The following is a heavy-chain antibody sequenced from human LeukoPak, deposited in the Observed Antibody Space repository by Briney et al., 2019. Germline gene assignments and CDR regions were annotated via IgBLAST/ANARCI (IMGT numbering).Heavy chain of an antibody. D-gene: IGHD2/OR15-2a*01. Sequence: GGSLRLSCAASGFTFSSYWMTWVRQDPGKGLEWVANIMQDGDAKYFVDSVKGPFTFSRDNAKNSLYLQMNSLRVEDTGVYYCARHFYGYFDSWGQGTLVTVSS. CDR3: ARHFYGYFDS. CDR1: GFTFSSYW. V-gene: IGHV3-7*01. CDR2: IMQDGDAK. J-gene: IGHJ4*02.